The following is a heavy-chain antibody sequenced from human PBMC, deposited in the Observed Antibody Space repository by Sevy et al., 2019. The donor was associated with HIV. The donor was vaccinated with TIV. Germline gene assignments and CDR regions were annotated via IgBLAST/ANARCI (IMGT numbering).Heavy chain of an antibody. CDR3: AIYYYDSSGYYPQFDY. V-gene: IGHV1-8*01. Sequence: ASVKVSCKASGYTFTSYDINWVRQATGQGLEWMGWMNPNSGNTGYAQKFQGRVTMTRNTSISTAYMELSSLRSADTAVYYCAIYYYDSSGYYPQFDYWGQGTLVTVSS. D-gene: IGHD3-22*01. CDR1: GYTFTSYD. J-gene: IGHJ4*02. CDR2: MNPNSGNT.